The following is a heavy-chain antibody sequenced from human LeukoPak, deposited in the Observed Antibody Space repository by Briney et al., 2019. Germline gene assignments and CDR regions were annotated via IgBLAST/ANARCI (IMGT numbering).Heavy chain of an antibody. D-gene: IGHD6-13*01. J-gene: IGHJ3*02. V-gene: IGHV4-4*07. CDR2: IYTSGST. CDR1: GGSIRNYF. CDR3: ARVVAAAVDDDAFDI. Sequence: SETLSLTCSVSGGSIRNYFWSWIRQPAGKGLEWIGRIYTSGSTDYNPSLRSRVTMSVDTSRNQFSLKLTSMTAADTAVYYCARVVAAAVDDDAFDIWGQGTMVTVSS.